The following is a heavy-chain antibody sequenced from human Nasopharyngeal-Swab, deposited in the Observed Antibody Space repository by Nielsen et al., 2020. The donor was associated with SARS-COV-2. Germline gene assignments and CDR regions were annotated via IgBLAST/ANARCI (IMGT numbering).Heavy chain of an antibody. CDR1: GFTFGNYW. Sequence: GGPLRLSCAASGFTFGNYWMSWVRQAPGKRLEWVANIKEDGSEKDYVDSVKGRFTISRDNIKNSLYLQMNSLRVEDTAVYFCARLPRNNWRLDSWGQGILVTVSS. CDR2: IKEDGSEK. D-gene: IGHD1-20*01. V-gene: IGHV3-7*03. CDR3: ARLPRNNWRLDS. J-gene: IGHJ4*02.